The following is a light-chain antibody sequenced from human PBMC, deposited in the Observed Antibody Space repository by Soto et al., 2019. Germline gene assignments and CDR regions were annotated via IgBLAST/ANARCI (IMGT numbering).Light chain of an antibody. CDR2: GAS. J-gene: IGKJ4*02. V-gene: IGKV1-39*01. Sequence: DIQMTQSPSFLPASVGDRVTITCRARQSISTNLHWNQQKPGKAHKLLFYGASIWRSGVPSRFSGSGSGTDFSLTINSLQPEDFATYCCQQSYRLPRTFGGGTRVEI. CDR3: QQSYRLPRT. CDR1: QSISTN.